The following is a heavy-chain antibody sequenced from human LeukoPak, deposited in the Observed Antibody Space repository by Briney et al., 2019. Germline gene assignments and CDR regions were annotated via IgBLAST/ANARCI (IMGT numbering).Heavy chain of an antibody. CDR1: GGSISSYY. CDR2: INHSGST. V-gene: IGHV4-34*01. J-gene: IGHJ4*02. CDR3: ARGRTMVRGVIPNFDY. D-gene: IGHD3-10*01. Sequence: SETLSLTCTVSGGSISSYYWSWIRQPPGKGLEWIGEINHSGSTNYNPSLKSRVTISVDTSKNQFSLKLSSVTAADTAVYYCARGRTMVRGVIPNFDYWGQGTLVTVSS.